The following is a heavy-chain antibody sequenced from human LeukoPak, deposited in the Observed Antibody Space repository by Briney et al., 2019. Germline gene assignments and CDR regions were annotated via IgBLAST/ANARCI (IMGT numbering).Heavy chain of an antibody. V-gene: IGHV4-31*03. CDR1: GGSISSGGYY. CDR2: VYYSGST. J-gene: IGHJ6*02. D-gene: IGHD2-21*02. Sequence: PSETLSLTCTVSGGSISSGGYYWSWIRQHPGTGLEWIGYVYYSGSTYYNPSLKSRVTISVDTSKNQFSLKLSSVTAADTAVYYCARVAAYCGGDCSHPTLGYYGMDVWGQGTTVTVSS. CDR3: ARVAAYCGGDCSHPTLGYYGMDV.